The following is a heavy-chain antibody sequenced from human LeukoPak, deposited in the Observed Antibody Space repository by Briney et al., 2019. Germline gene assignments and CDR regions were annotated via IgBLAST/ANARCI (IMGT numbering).Heavy chain of an antibody. CDR2: IYYSGST. Sequence: SETLSLTCTVPGGSISSYYWSWIRQPPGKGLEWIGYIYYSGSTNYNPSLKSRVTISVDTSKYQFSLKLSSVTAADTAVYYCASQRGYSGVDYWGQGTLVTVSS. CDR1: GGSISSYY. D-gene: IGHD5-12*01. V-gene: IGHV4-59*01. CDR3: ASQRGYSGVDY. J-gene: IGHJ4*02.